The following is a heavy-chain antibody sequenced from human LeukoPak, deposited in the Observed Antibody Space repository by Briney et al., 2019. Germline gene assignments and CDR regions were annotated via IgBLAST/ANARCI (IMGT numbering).Heavy chain of an antibody. CDR2: ISSSSSYI. J-gene: IGHJ6*03. Sequence: GGSLRLSCAGSGFTFSRNSMNWVRQAPGKGLEWVSSISSSSSYIYYADSVKGRFTISRDNARNSLYLQMNSLRAEDTAVYYCARFPGTYYLDVWGKGTTVTVSS. CDR3: ARFPGTYYLDV. V-gene: IGHV3-21*01. CDR1: GFTFSRNS.